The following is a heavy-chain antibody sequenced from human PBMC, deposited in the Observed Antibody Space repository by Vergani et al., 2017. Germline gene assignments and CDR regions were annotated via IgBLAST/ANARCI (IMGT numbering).Heavy chain of an antibody. D-gene: IGHD2-2*02. CDR1: GGSFSGYY. V-gene: IGHV4-34*01. CDR2: INHSGST. J-gene: IGHJ4*02. CDR3: AREIGYCSSTSCYNFDY. Sequence: QVQLQQWGAGLLKPSETLSLTCAVYGGSFSGYYWSWIRQPPGKGLEWLGEINHSGSTNYNPSLKSRVTISVDTSKNQFSLKLSSVTAADTAVYYCAREIGYCSSTSCYNFDYWGQGTLVTVSS.